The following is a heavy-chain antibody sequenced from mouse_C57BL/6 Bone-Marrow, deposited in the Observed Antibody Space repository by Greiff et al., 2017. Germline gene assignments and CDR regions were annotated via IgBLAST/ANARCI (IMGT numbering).Heavy chain of an antibody. V-gene: IGHV1-64*01. Sequence: VQLQQPGAELVKPGASVKLSCKASGYTFTSYWMHCVKQRPGQGLEWIGMIHPNSGSTNYNEKFKSKATLTVDKSSSTAYMQLSSLTSEDSAVYYCARPYGSTYWYFDVWGTGTTVTVSS. CDR3: ARPYGSTYWYFDV. CDR1: GYTFTSYW. CDR2: IHPNSGST. D-gene: IGHD1-1*01. J-gene: IGHJ1*03.